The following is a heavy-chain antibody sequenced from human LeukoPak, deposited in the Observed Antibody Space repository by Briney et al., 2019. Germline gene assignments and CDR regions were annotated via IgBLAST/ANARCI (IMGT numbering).Heavy chain of an antibody. D-gene: IGHD3-10*01. CDR3: IFDSEGRSGGGY. J-gene: IGHJ4*02. V-gene: IGHV3-74*03. Sequence: PGDSLRLSCAASGFKFSNYWMHWVRQVPGKGLVWVSRINRDGGITTYADSVKGRFTISRDNAKNMLYLQLNSLRAEDTAVYYCIFDSEGRSGGGYWGQGTLVTVSS. CDR1: GFKFSNYW. CDR2: INRDGGIT.